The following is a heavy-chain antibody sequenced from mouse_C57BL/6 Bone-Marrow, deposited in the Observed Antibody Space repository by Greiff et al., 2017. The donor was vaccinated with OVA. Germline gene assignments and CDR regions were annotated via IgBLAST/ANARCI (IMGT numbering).Heavy chain of an antibody. D-gene: IGHD2-5*01. V-gene: IGHV1-54*01. CDR2: INPGSGGT. CDR3: ARAGDYSNYEGFAY. Sequence: QVQLQQSGAELVRPGTSVKVSCKASGYAFTNYLIEWVKQRPGQGLEWIGVINPGSGGTNYNEKFKGKATLTADKSSSTAYMQLSSLTSEDSAVYFCARAGDYSNYEGFAYWGQGTLVTVSA. J-gene: IGHJ3*01. CDR1: GYAFTNYL.